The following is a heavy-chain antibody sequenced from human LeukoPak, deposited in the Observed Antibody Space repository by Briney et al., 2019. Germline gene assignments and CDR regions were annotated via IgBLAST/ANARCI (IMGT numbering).Heavy chain of an antibody. CDR2: ISGSGGST. D-gene: IGHD1-26*01. CDR3: AKGPTKWELLAQDY. V-gene: IGHV3-23*01. J-gene: IGHJ4*02. CDR1: GFTFSSYA. Sequence: GGSLRLSCAASGFTFSSYAMSWVRQAPGKGLEWVSAISGSGGSTCYADSVKGRFTISRDNSKNTLYLQMNSLRAEDTAVYYCAKGPTKWELLAQDYWGQGTLVTVSS.